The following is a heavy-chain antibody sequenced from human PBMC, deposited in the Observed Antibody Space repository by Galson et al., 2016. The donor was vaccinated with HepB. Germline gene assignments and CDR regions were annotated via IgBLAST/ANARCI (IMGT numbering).Heavy chain of an antibody. CDR1: GFTFSSYA. CDR3: AKGVTRVVATAIVFDP. V-gene: IGHV3-23*01. CDR2: ISGSGTGT. J-gene: IGHJ5*02. Sequence: SLRLSCAASGFTFSSYAMTWVRQTPGAGLEWVSSISGSGTGTYYEDSVKGRFTISRDNSKNTVYLQMTSLRAEDTAIYYCAKGVTRVVATAIVFDPRDEGSLVTVSS. D-gene: IGHD2-21*02.